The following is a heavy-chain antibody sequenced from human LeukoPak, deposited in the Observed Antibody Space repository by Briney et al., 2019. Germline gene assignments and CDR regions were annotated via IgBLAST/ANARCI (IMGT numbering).Heavy chain of an antibody. CDR1: GGSISSGDYF. V-gene: IGHV4-31*03. D-gene: IGHD5-24*01. CDR2: IYYSGTT. J-gene: IGHJ4*02. CDR3: ARIGYERWLQHNGVPFDY. Sequence: PSETLSLTCTVSGGSISSGDYFWSWIRQHPGKGLEWIGYIYYSGTTNYNPSLKSRVTVSVDTSRNQFSLKLSSVTAADTAVYYCARIGYERWLQHNGVPFDYWGQGTLVTVSS.